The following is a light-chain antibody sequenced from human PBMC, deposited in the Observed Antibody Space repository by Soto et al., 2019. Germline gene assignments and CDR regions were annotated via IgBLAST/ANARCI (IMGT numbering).Light chain of an antibody. CDR2: DGS. CDR1: SSDVGSYNL. V-gene: IGLV2-23*01. Sequence: QSALTQSASVSGSPGQSITISCTGTSSDVGSYNLVSWYQQHPGKAPKLMIYDGSKRPSGVSDRFSGSKSGNTASLTISGLQAEDEADYYCCSYAGSSTVVFGGGTKLTVL. J-gene: IGLJ2*01. CDR3: CSYAGSSTVV.